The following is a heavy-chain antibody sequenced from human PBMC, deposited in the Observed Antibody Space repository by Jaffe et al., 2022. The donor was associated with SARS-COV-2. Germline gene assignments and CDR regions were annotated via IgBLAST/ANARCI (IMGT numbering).Heavy chain of an antibody. CDR2: IIPMVGTA. Sequence: QVQLVQSGAEVKKPGSSVKVSCMTSGGAFSRHPINWVRQAPGQGLEWVGVIIPMVGTADYAQTFQGRVAITADESTSTVYMELSNLRSEDTAVYFCARPFCGDDCFSSGAFEIWGQGTMVNVS. V-gene: IGHV1-69*01. J-gene: IGHJ3*02. D-gene: IGHD2-21*02. CDR1: GGAFSRHP. CDR3: ARPFCGDDCFSSGAFEI.